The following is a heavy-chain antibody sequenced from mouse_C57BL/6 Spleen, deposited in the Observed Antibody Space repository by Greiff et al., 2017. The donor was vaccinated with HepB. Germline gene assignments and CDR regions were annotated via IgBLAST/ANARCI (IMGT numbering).Heavy chain of an antibody. V-gene: IGHV7-3*01. J-gene: IGHJ2*01. Sequence: DVMLVESGGGLVQPGGSLSLSCAASGFTFTDYYMRWVRQPPGKALEWLGFIRNKANGYTTEYSASVKGRFTISRDNSQSILYLQMNALRAEDSATYYCARYGVERALGYWGQSTTLTVSS. CDR2: IRNKANGYTT. D-gene: IGHD3-3*01. CDR1: GFTFTDYY. CDR3: ARYGVERALGY.